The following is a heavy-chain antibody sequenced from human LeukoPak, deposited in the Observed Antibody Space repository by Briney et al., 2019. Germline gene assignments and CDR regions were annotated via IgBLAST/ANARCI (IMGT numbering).Heavy chain of an antibody. J-gene: IGHJ6*03. CDR1: GFTFRTYA. V-gene: IGHV3-23*01. D-gene: IGHD2-2*01. CDR3: AKVKYQLLRSNYYYYMDV. CDR2: ISGSGGST. Sequence: GGSLRLSCAASGFTFRTYAMTWVRQAPGKGLEWVSAISGSGGSTYYADSVKGRFTISRDNSKNTLYLQMNSLRAEDTAVYYCAKVKYQLLRSNYYYYMDVWGKGTTVTVSS.